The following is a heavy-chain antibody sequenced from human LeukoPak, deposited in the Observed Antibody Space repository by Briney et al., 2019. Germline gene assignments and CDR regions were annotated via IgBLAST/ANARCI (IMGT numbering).Heavy chain of an antibody. CDR2: IYYSGST. CDR1: GGSISSYY. Sequence: PSETLSLTCTVSGGSISSYYWSWIRQPPGKGLEWIGYIYYSGSTNYNPPLKSRVTISVDTSKNQFSLKLSSVTAADTAVYYCARENDYGDYRIDYWGQGTLVTVSS. V-gene: IGHV4-59*01. J-gene: IGHJ4*02. CDR3: ARENDYGDYRIDY. D-gene: IGHD4-17*01.